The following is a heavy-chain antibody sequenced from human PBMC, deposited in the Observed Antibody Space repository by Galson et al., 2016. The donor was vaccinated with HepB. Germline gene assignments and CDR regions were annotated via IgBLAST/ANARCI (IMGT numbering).Heavy chain of an antibody. CDR2: DSMDGRRK. V-gene: IGHV3-30*18. CDR3: AKRHEYCPPVGCSVDY. D-gene: IGHD2/OR15-2a*01. CDR1: GFAFNRYG. Sequence: SLRLSCAASGFAFNRYGMHWVRQAPGKGLEWVAADSMDGRRKFSADSVKGRFTISRDFSDNPLFLQMSSLSPDDTAVYSCAKRHEYCPPVGCSVDYWGQGTLVFVSS. J-gene: IGHJ4*02.